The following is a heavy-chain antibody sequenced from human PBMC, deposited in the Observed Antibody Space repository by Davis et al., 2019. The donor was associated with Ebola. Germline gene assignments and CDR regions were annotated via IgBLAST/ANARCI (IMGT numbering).Heavy chain of an antibody. D-gene: IGHD3-10*01. CDR1: GFTFSSYS. V-gene: IGHV3-48*02. CDR2: VGVTGTI. CDR3: ARGQTSGSPYYYNYAMDV. J-gene: IGHJ6*02. Sequence: GGSLRLSCAASGFTFSSYSVNWVRQPPGKGLEWVSYVGVTGTIYYADSVKGRFTISRDNGRNPLYLQMNSLTDEDTALYYCARGQTSGSPYYYNYAMDVWGQGTTVTVSS.